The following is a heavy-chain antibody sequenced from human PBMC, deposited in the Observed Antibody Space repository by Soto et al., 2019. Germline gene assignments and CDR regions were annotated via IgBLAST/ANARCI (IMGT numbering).Heavy chain of an antibody. Sequence: PSETLSLTCTVSGGSISSYYWSWIRQPPGKGLEWIGYIYYSGSTNYNPSLKSRVTISVDTSKNQFSLKLSSVTVADTAVYYCARETDGDYDYWGQGTLVTVSS. D-gene: IGHD4-17*01. V-gene: IGHV4-59*01. CDR2: IYYSGST. J-gene: IGHJ4*02. CDR1: GGSISSYY. CDR3: ARETDGDYDY.